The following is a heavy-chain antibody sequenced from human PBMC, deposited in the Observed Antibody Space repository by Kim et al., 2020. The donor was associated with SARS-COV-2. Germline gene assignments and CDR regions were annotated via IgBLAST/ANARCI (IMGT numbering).Heavy chain of an antibody. Sequence: GSTNCNPALKSRVTLSLDTSKNQFSLKLSSVTGADTAVYYCARVPLLRFWGQGTLVTVSS. J-gene: IGHJ4*02. CDR2: GST. D-gene: IGHD3-16*01. V-gene: IGHV4-34*01. CDR3: ARVPLLRF.